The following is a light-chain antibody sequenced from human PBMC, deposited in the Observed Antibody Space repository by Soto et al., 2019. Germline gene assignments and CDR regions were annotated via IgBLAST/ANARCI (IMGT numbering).Light chain of an antibody. Sequence: DIQMTQSPSTLSASVGDRVTITCRASQNINGLLAWYRQKPGKAPNLLIYKASSLESGVPSRFSGSGYGTEFTLTISSLQPDDFATFYCQQYSTYSRAFGQGTKVDIK. V-gene: IGKV1-5*03. J-gene: IGKJ1*01. CDR2: KAS. CDR3: QQYSTYSRA. CDR1: QNINGL.